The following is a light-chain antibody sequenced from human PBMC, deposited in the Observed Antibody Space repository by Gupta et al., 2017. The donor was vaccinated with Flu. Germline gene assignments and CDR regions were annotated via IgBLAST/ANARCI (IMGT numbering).Light chain of an antibody. Sequence: DIQMTQSPSTLSASVGDRVIITCRATQNINSWLAWYQQKPGKAPKLLIYRASSLESGVPSRFSGSGSGTEFTLTISSLQPDDFATYYCQQYNSYSYNFGQGTKLEIK. J-gene: IGKJ2*01. CDR2: RAS. V-gene: IGKV1-5*03. CDR3: QQYNSYSYN. CDR1: QNINSW.